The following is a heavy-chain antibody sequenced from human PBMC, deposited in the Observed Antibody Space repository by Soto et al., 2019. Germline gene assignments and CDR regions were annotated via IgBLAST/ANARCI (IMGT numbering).Heavy chain of an antibody. J-gene: IGHJ2*01. CDR2: IKEDGSEK. V-gene: IGHV3-7*01. Sequence: EGQLVESGGGLVQPGGSLRLSCAASGFPFTTLWMSLVRQSPGKGLERVASIKEDGSEKNYVDSVKGRFTISRDNAKNSLFLQMNSLRDEDTAVYYCARGGWYSGIWGRGTLVIVSS. CDR1: GFPFTTLW. CDR3: ARGGWYSGI.